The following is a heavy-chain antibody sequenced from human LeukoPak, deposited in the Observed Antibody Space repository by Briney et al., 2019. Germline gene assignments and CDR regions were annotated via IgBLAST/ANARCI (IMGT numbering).Heavy chain of an antibody. Sequence: SETLSLTCAVSGGSISSSNWWNWVRQPPGKGLEWIGEIYHSGNTNYNPSLKSRVTISVDKSKNQFSLKLSSVTAADTAVYYCARGGSGSYPADYWGQGTLVTVSS. CDR3: ARGGSGSYPADY. D-gene: IGHD3-10*01. V-gene: IGHV4-4*02. CDR2: IYHSGNT. J-gene: IGHJ4*02. CDR1: GGSISSSNW.